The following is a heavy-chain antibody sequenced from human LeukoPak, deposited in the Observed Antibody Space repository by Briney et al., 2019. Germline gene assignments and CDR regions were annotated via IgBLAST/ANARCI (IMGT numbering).Heavy chain of an antibody. Sequence: PGGSLRLSCAASGFTFSSYSMNWVRQAPGKELEWVSYISSSSSTIYYADSVKGRFTISRDNAKNSLYLQMNSLRAEDTAVYYCARVVLWFGEFFVWGQGTLVTVSS. V-gene: IGHV3-48*01. CDR1: GFTFSSYS. J-gene: IGHJ4*02. CDR3: ARVVLWFGEFFV. D-gene: IGHD3-10*01. CDR2: ISSSSSTI.